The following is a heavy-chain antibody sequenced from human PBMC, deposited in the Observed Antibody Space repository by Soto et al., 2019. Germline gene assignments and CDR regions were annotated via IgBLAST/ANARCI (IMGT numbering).Heavy chain of an antibody. D-gene: IGHD3-22*01. Sequence: QVQLVESGGGVVQPGRSLRLSCAASGFTFSSYAMHWVRQAPGKGLEWVAVISYDGSNKYYADSVKGRFTISRDNSKNTLDLQMNSLRAEDTAVYYCARDGNYYDCSGQTCMDVWGQGTTVTVS. CDR3: ARDGNYYDCSGQTCMDV. V-gene: IGHV3-30-3*01. CDR1: GFTFSSYA. J-gene: IGHJ6*02. CDR2: ISYDGSNK.